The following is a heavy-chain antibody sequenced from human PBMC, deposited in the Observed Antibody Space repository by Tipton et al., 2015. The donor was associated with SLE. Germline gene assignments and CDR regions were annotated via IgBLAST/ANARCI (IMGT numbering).Heavy chain of an antibody. V-gene: IGHV3-53*04. CDR3: AKQISPHYGMDV. J-gene: IGHJ6*02. Sequence: SLRLSCTVSGFTVSGNFMIWVRQAPGKGLEWVSVIYAGAYTDYADSVKGRFTISRHNSRNTLYLQMNSLRAEDTAVYYCAKQISPHYGMDVWGQGTTVTVSS. CDR2: IYAGAYT. D-gene: IGHD1/OR15-1a*01. CDR1: GFTVSGNF.